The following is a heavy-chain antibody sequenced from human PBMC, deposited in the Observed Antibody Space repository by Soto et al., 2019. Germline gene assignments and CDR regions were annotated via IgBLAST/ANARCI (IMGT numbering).Heavy chain of an antibody. Sequence: GGSLRLSCAASGFTFSSYAMSWFRQAPGKGLEWVSAISGSGGSTYYADSVKGRFTISRDNSKNTLYLQMNSLRAEDTAVYYCARGIVVVPAALHLDYWGQGTLVTVSS. CDR3: ARGIVVVPAALHLDY. D-gene: IGHD2-2*01. CDR2: ISGSGGST. CDR1: GFTFSSYA. V-gene: IGHV3-23*01. J-gene: IGHJ4*02.